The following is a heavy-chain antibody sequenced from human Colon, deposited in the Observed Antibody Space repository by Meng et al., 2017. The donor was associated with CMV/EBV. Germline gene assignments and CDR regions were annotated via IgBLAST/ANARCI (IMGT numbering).Heavy chain of an antibody. J-gene: IGHJ4*02. D-gene: IGHD1-26*01. CDR3: ARDKGFLGGTFDY. V-gene: IGHV3-21*01. CDR1: GFTFSSYT. Sequence: ESLKISCATSGFTFSSYTMHWVRQAPGKGLEWVSSISTSGTKIYYADSVTGRFTVSRDDAKDSLYLQLNSLRAEDTALYYCARDKGFLGGTFDYWGQGTLVTVSS. CDR2: ISTSGTKI.